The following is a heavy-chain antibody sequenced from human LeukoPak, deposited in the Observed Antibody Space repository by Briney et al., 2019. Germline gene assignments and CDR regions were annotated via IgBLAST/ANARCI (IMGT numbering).Heavy chain of an antibody. J-gene: IGHJ4*02. V-gene: IGHV3-9*01. Sequence: GGSLRLSCAASGFYFDDYAMHWVRQAPGKGLEWVSGISWNSGNTAYGDSVKGRFTISRDNAKNSVYLQMNSLRAEDTAVYYCARDGGDYGSGSYYAYWGQGTLVTVSS. CDR1: GFYFDDYA. CDR2: ISWNSGNT. CDR3: ARDGGDYGSGSYYAY. D-gene: IGHD3-10*01.